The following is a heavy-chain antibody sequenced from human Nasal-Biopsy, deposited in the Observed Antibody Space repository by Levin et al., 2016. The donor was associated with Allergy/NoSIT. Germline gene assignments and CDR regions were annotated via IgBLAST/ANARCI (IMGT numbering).Heavy chain of an antibody. D-gene: IGHD3-10*01. CDR2: VGSTHTT. J-gene: IGHJ4*02. CDR1: GFSFSGNA. CDR3: AKVDGGPPNFPFDH. Sequence: GGSLRLSCAASGFSFSGNAMTWVRQAPGKGLEWVASVGSTHTTYYAASVEGRFTISRDNSKNTVYLQMSHLRVEDTALYYCAKVDGGPPNFPFDHWGQGTLVTVSS. V-gene: IGHV3-23*01.